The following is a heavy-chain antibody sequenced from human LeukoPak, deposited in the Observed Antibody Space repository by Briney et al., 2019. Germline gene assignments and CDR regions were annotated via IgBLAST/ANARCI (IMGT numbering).Heavy chain of an antibody. Sequence: GGSLRLSCAASGFTFSSYSMNWVRQAPGKGLEWVSYISSSSSTIYYADSVKGRFTISRDNAKNSLYLQMNSLRAEDTAVYYCARSWKDSSSSVSAWFGEYYDAFDIWGQGTMVTVSS. J-gene: IGHJ3*02. CDR2: ISSSSSTI. CDR1: GFTFSSYS. CDR3: ARSWKDSSSSVSAWFGEYYDAFDI. V-gene: IGHV3-48*01. D-gene: IGHD3-10*01.